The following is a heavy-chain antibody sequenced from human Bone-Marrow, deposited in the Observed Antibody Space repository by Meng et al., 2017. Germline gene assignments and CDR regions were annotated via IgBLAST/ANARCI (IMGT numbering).Heavy chain of an antibody. Sequence: GGSLRLSCAASGFTVSSNYMSWVRQTPGKGLEWVSGISWNSGKIDYADSVKGRFTISRDNARNSLYLQMNSLRPEDTAFYYCATLGNLDYWGQGTLVTVSS. CDR1: GFTVSSNY. D-gene: IGHD7-27*01. V-gene: IGHV3-9*01. CDR3: ATLGNLDY. CDR2: ISWNSGKI. J-gene: IGHJ4*02.